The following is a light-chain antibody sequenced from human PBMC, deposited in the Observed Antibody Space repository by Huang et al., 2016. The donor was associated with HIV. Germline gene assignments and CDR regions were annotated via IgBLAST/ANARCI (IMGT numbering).Light chain of an antibody. Sequence: EIVLTQSPGTLSLSPGERATLSCRASQSVSSSYLAWYQQKPGQAPRLLIYGASSMATGIPDRFSGSGSGTDFTLTISSLEPEDFAVYYCQQYGSSPLSFGPGTKVDIK. J-gene: IGKJ3*01. CDR3: QQYGSSPLS. CDR1: QSVSSSY. CDR2: GAS. V-gene: IGKV3-20*01.